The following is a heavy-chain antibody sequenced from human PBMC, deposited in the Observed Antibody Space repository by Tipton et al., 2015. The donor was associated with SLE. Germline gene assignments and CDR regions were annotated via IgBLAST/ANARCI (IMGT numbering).Heavy chain of an antibody. Sequence: GSLRLSCTVSGGSISSSSYYWGWIRQPPGKGLEWIGSIYYSGSTYYNPSLKSRVTISVDTSKNQFSLKLSSVTAADTAVYYCARDRGGGPTPDAFDIWGQGTMVTVSS. CDR2: IYYSGST. D-gene: IGHD3-10*01. CDR3: ARDRGGGPTPDAFDI. CDR1: GGSISSSSYY. V-gene: IGHV4-39*07. J-gene: IGHJ3*02.